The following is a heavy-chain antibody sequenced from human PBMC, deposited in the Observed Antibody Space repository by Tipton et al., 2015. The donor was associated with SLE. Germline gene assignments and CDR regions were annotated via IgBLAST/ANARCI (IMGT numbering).Heavy chain of an antibody. J-gene: IGHJ4*02. CDR3: ARGSGRFL. CDR1: GFTFSTYG. Sequence: SLRLSCAASGFTFSTYGMHWVRQAPGKGLEWVAIISYDGSNKYYADSVKGRFTISRDNSKNTLYLQMNSLRAEDTAVYYCARGSGRFLWGQGTLVTVSS. D-gene: IGHD3-3*01. V-gene: IGHV3-30*03. CDR2: ISYDGSNK.